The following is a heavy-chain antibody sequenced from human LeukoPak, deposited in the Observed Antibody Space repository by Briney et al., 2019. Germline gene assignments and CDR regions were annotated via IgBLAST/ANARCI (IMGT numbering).Heavy chain of an antibody. CDR2: ISAYNGNT. CDR1: SHTFTSYG. J-gene: IGHJ4*02. CDR3: ARGAGGDYNHDY. V-gene: IGHV1-18*01. D-gene: IGHD4-11*01. Sequence: APVKVSCKASSHTFTSYGISWVRQAPGQGLEWMGWISAYNGNTNYAQKLQGRVTMTTDTSTSTAYMELRSLRSDDTAVYYCARGAGGDYNHDYWGQGTLVTVSS.